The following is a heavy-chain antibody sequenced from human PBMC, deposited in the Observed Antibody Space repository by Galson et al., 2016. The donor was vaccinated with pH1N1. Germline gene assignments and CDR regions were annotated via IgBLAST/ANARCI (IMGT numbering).Heavy chain of an antibody. CDR1: GFAFDDFA. CDR2: ISWNSNSI. J-gene: IGHJ4*02. CDR3: AKGAGRYYFVSGSFNY. Sequence: SLRLSCAASGFAFDDFAMHWVRHVPGKGLEWVSGISWNSNSIGYADSVKGRFTISRDSTKKSLFLQMNSVRVEGTGLYYCAKGAGRYYFVSGSFNYGGQGTQVTVSS. D-gene: IGHD3-10*01. V-gene: IGHV3-9*01.